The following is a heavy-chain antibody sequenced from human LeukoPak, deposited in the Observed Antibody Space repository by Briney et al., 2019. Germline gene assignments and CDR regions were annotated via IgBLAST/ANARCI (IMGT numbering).Heavy chain of an antibody. J-gene: IGHJ4*02. CDR1: GFTFSSYC. CDR3: AREPERWLQLYYFDY. CDR2: IWYDGSNK. D-gene: IGHD5-24*01. V-gene: IGHV3-33*01. Sequence: GRSLRLSCAASGFTFSSYCMHWVRQAPGKGLEWVAVIWYDGSNKYYADSVKGRFTISRDNSKNTLYLQMNSLRAEDTAVYYCAREPERWLQLYYFDYWGQGTLVTVSS.